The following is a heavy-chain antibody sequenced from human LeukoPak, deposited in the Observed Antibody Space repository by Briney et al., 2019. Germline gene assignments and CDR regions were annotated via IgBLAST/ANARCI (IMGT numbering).Heavy chain of an antibody. CDR1: GFTFDDYA. CDR3: AKDIGLGYCSGGSCSNYFDY. CDR2: ISWNSGSI. V-gene: IGHV3-9*01. J-gene: IGHJ4*02. D-gene: IGHD2-15*01. Sequence: GGSLRLSCAASGFTFDDYAMHWVRQAPGKGLEWVSGISWNSGSIGYADSVKGRFTISRDNAKNSLYLQMNSLRAEDTALYYCAKDIGLGYCSGGSCSNYFDYWGQGTLVTVSS.